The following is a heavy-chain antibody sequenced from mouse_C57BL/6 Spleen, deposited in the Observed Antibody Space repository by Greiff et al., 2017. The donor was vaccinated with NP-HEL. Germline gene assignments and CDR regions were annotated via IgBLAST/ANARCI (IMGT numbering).Heavy chain of an antibody. Sequence: VQLQQSGPELVKPGASVKISCKASGYTFTDYYMNWVKQSHGKSLEWIGDINPNNGGTSYNQKFKGKATLTVDKSSSTAYMELRSLTSEDSAVYYCARSLSTTVVATKPDYWGQGTTLTVSS. D-gene: IGHD1-1*01. CDR1: GYTFTDYY. CDR3: ARSLSTTVVATKPDY. V-gene: IGHV1-26*01. CDR2: INPNNGGT. J-gene: IGHJ2*01.